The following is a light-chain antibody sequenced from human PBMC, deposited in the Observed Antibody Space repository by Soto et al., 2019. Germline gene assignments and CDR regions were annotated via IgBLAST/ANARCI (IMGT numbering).Light chain of an antibody. CDR2: EVN. Sequence: QSVLTQPPSASGTPGQRVTISCSGSSSNIGSNYVYWYQQHPGKVPKLVIFEVNYRPSGVSDRFSGSKSGNTASLTITGLLAEDEADYYCTSCITANTRCVFGSGTKVTVL. CDR1: SSNIGSNY. J-gene: IGLJ1*01. V-gene: IGLV1-47*01. CDR3: TSCITANTRCV.